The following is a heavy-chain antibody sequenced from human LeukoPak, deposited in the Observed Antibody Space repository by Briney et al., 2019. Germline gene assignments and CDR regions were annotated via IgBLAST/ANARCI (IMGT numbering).Heavy chain of an antibody. CDR3: AGSGGLRLRAKITGDY. V-gene: IGHV3-21*01. J-gene: IGHJ4*02. CDR1: GFTFSSYS. D-gene: IGHD5-24*01. Sequence: GGSLRLSCAASGFTFSSYSMNWVRQAPGKGLEWVSSISSSSSYIYYADSVKGRFTISRDNAKNSLYLQMNSLRAEDTAVYYCAGSGGLRLRAKITGDYWGQGPLVTVSS. CDR2: ISSSSSYI.